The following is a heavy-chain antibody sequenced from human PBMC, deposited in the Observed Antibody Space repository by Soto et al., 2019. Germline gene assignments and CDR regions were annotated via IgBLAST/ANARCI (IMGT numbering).Heavy chain of an antibody. CDR2: IIPILGIA. D-gene: IGHD3-22*01. Sequence: ASVKVSCKASGGTFSSYTISWVRQAPGQGLEWMGRIIPILGIANYAQKFQGRVTITADKSTSTAYMELSSLRSEDTAVYYCARGLPSYYYDSSGYSDAFDIWGQGTMVTVSS. CDR3: ARGLPSYYYDSSGYSDAFDI. V-gene: IGHV1-69*02. CDR1: GGTFSSYT. J-gene: IGHJ3*02.